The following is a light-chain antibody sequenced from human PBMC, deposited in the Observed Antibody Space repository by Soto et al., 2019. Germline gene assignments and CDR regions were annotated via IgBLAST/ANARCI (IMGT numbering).Light chain of an antibody. Sequence: QSALTQPASVSGSPGQSITISCTGTSSDVGGYNSVSWYQQHPGKAPKLMIYAVSNRPSGVSNRFSGSKSGYTASLTISGLQADDEAEYYCSSYTSSSTVVFGGGTKLTVL. V-gene: IGLV2-14*01. CDR3: SSYTSSSTVV. J-gene: IGLJ2*01. CDR2: AVS. CDR1: SSDVGGYNS.